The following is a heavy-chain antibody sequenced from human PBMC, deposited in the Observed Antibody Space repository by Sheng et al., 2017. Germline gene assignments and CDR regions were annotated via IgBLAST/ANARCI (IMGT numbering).Heavy chain of an antibody. CDR1: GFTFNSHW. CDR3: VRDRDWSVDY. CDR2: INQDGSEK. J-gene: IGHJ4*02. V-gene: IGHV3-7*01. Sequence: EVQLVESGGGLVQPGGSLRLSCAASGFTFNSHWMSWVRQAPGKGLEWVASINQDGSEKNXVDSVRGRFTISRDNANNALHLQMNSLKIEDTAVYYCVRDRDWSVDYWGQGTLVTVSS. D-gene: IGHD1-1*01.